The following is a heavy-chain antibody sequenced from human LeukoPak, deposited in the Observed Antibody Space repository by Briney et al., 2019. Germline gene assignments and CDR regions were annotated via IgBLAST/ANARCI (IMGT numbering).Heavy chain of an antibody. J-gene: IGHJ6*02. V-gene: IGHV3-53*01. D-gene: IGHD6-13*01. Sequence: GGSLRLSCAASGLSVSSTNMGWVRQAPGKGLAWVSVIYSGGTTYYADSVKGRFTISRDNSKNTLYLQMNSLRADDTAVYYCAREALSSNCLPYGMDVWGQGTTVTVSS. CDR2: IYSGGTT. CDR1: GLSVSSTN. CDR3: AREALSSNCLPYGMDV.